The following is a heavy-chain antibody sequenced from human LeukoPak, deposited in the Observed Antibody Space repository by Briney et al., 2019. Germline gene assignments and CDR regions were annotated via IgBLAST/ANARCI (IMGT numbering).Heavy chain of an antibody. CDR3: ARGVYCSSTSCPNWFDP. D-gene: IGHD2-2*01. CDR1: GGSISSSSYY. Sequence: SETLSLTCSVSGGSISSSSYYWGWIRQPPGKGLEWIGSIYHSGSTYYNPSPKSRVTISVDTSKNQFSLKLSSVTAADTAVYYCARGVYCSSTSCPNWFDPWGQGTLVTVSS. CDR2: IYHSGST. J-gene: IGHJ5*02. V-gene: IGHV4-39*07.